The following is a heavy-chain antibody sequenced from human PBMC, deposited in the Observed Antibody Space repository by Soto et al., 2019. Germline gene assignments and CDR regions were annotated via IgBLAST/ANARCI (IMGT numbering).Heavy chain of an antibody. CDR1: GGSISSGGYY. V-gene: IGHV4-31*03. Sequence: SETLSLTCTVSGGSISSGGYYWSWIRQHPGKGLEWIGYIYYSGSTYCNPSLKSRVTISVDTSKNQFSLKLSSVTAADTAVYYCARWPQLEPRFDYWGQGTLVTVSS. CDR2: IYYSGST. D-gene: IGHD1-1*01. CDR3: ARWPQLEPRFDY. J-gene: IGHJ4*02.